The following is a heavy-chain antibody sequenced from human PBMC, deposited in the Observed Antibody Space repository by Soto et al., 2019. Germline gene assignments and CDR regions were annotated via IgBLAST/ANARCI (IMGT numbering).Heavy chain of an antibody. J-gene: IGHJ4*02. Sequence: QVPLVQSGAEVKKPGASVKVSCKASGYTFTSHAIHWVRQAPGQRLEWMGWINAGNGDTRYSQKFQGRVAITRDTSASSAYLDLSTLKSEDTAVYYCARDGARIAVFGVAYYFDYWGQGTVVTVSS. V-gene: IGHV1-3*01. CDR2: INAGNGDT. D-gene: IGHD3-3*01. CDR3: ARDGARIAVFGVAYYFDY. CDR1: GYTFTSHA.